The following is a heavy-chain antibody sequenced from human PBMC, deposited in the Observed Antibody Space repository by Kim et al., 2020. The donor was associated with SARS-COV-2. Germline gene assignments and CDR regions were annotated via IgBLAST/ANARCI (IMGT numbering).Heavy chain of an antibody. J-gene: IGHJ4*02. CDR3: ARRNYPYCFDS. V-gene: IGHV4-39*01. Sequence: YNRALTGRVTISIDASKNQFALRWNSVTASDTALYYCARRNYPYCFDSWGQGILVTVSS. D-gene: IGHD1-7*01.